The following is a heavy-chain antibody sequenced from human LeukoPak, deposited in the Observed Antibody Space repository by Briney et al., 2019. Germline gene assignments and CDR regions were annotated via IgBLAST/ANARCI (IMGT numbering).Heavy chain of an antibody. Sequence: GASVNVSCTASGYTFTSYYMHWVRQAPGQGLEWTGIINPSGGSTSYAQKFQGRVTMTRDTSTSTVYMELSSLRSEDTAVYYCARLDSSGQYYFDYWGQGTLVTVSS. J-gene: IGHJ4*02. D-gene: IGHD3-22*01. CDR2: INPSGGST. V-gene: IGHV1-46*01. CDR3: ARLDSSGQYYFDY. CDR1: GYTFTSYY.